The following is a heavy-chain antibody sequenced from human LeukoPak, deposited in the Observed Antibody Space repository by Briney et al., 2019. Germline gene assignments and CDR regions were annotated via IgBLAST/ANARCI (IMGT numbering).Heavy chain of an antibody. J-gene: IGHJ4*02. CDR1: GYTFTSYG. D-gene: IGHD1-1*01. Sequence: ASVKVSCKASGYTFTSYGISSVRQAPGQRLEWMGWISAYNGNTNYAQKLQGRVTMTIDTSASTAYMELRSLRSDDTAVYYCAREDRVNSNWNYLDYWGQGTLVTVSS. V-gene: IGHV1-18*01. CDR2: ISAYNGNT. CDR3: AREDRVNSNWNYLDY.